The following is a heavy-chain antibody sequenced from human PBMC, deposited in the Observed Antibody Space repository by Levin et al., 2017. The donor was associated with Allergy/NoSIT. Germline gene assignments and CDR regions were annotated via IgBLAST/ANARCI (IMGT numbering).Heavy chain of an antibody. CDR3: ARPKRVAMRNDAFDI. V-gene: IGHV5-51*01. CDR2: IYPGDSDT. CDR1: GYNFNDYW. D-gene: IGHD5-12*01. J-gene: IGHJ3*02. Sequence: KVSCKGSGYNFNDYWIGWVRQMPGKGLEWMGIIYPGDSDTRYRPFLQGQVTISVDKSISTAYLQWSSLKASDTAIYYCARPKRVAMRNDAFDIWGQGTMVTVSS.